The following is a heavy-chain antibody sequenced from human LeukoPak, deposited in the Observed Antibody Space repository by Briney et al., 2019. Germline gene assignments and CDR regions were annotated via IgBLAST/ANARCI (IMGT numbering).Heavy chain of an antibody. CDR3: ARLPYGSGSYLY. V-gene: IGHV4-38-2*01. CDR1: GYSISSGYY. Sequence: SETLSLTCAVSGYSISSGYYWGWIRQPPGKGLEWIGSIYHSGSTCYNPSLKSRVTISVDTSKNQFSLKLSSVTAADTAVYYCARLPYGSGSYLYWGQGTLVTVSS. D-gene: IGHD3-10*01. CDR2: IYHSGST. J-gene: IGHJ4*02.